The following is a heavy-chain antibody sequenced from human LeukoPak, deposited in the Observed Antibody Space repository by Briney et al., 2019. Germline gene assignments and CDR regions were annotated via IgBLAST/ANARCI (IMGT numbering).Heavy chain of an antibody. CDR1: GGTFSSYA. V-gene: IGHV1-69*06. CDR2: IIPIFGTA. Sequence: SVKVSCKASGGTFSSYAISWVRQAPGQGLEWMGGIIPIFGTANYAQKFQGRVTITADKSTSTAYMELSSLRSEDTAVYYCARDGILYGDDLNWFDPWGQGTLVTVSS. D-gene: IGHD4-17*01. CDR3: ARDGILYGDDLNWFDP. J-gene: IGHJ5*02.